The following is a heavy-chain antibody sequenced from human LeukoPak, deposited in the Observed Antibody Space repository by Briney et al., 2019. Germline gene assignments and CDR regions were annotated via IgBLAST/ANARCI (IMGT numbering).Heavy chain of an antibody. J-gene: IGHJ5*02. CDR3: ARDIVVPAADRNWVDP. CDR1: GYTFTGYY. CDR2: INPNSGGT. V-gene: IGHV1-2*02. D-gene: IGHD2-2*01. Sequence: ASVKVSCKASGYTFTGYYMHWVRQAPGQGLEWMGWINPNSGGTNYAQKFQGRVTMTRDTSISTAYMELSRLRSDDTAVYYCARDIVVPAADRNWVDPWGQGTLVTGSS.